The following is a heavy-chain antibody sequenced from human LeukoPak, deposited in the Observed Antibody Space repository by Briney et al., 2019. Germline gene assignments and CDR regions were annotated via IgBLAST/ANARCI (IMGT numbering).Heavy chain of an antibody. CDR2: INRSGST. J-gene: IGHJ4*02. CDR1: GGSLSYYY. D-gene: IGHD2-21*02. V-gene: IGHV4-34*01. CDR3: ARGGFYCGDDCYVDY. Sequence: TSETLSLTCAVYGGSLSYYYLSWIRQSPEKGLEWIGEINRSGSTNYNPSLKSRVSISVDTSKNQISLKLSSVTAADTAIYYCARGGFYCGDDCYVDYWGQGALVTVSS.